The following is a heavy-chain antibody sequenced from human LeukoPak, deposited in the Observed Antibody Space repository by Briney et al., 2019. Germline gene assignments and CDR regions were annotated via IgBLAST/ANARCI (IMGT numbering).Heavy chain of an antibody. CDR1: GGSISSYY. J-gene: IGHJ1*01. V-gene: IGHV4-4*07. CDR2: VYTSAST. D-gene: IGHD2-15*01. CDR3: ARDGGSPAYFQH. Sequence: SETLSLTCTASGGSISSYYWSWIRQPAGKGLEWIGRVYTSASTNYNPSLKSRVTMSVDTSKNQFSLKLSSVTAADTAVYYCARDGGSPAYFQHWGQGTLVTVSS.